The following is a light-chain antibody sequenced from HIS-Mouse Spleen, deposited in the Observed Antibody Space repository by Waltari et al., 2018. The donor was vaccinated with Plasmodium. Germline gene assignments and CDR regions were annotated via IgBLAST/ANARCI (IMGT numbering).Light chain of an antibody. CDR2: EDS. J-gene: IGLJ3*02. CDR1: ALPQNC. CDR3: YSTDSSGNHRV. V-gene: IGLV3-10*01. Sequence: SYELTQTPSVSVSPGQTARITCPGDALPQNCAYWSRKKSGKAPVLVAFEDSKRPPGIPERFSGSSSGTMATLTISGAQVEDEADYYCYSTDSSGNHRVFGGGTKLTVL.